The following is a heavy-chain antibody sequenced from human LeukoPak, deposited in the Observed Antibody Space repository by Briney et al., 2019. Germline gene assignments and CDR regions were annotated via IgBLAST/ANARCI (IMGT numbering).Heavy chain of an antibody. CDR1: GGSLSSGSYY. CDR3: ARRIHDFWTGYYGYIDY. CDR2: IYYSGST. D-gene: IGHD3/OR15-3a*01. V-gene: IGHV4-61*01. J-gene: IGHJ4*02. Sequence: SETLSLTCTVSGGSLSSGSYYWSWLRQPPGRGLEWFGYIYYSGSTNYNLSLKSRVTISLDTSNNQFSLKLRSVTAADTAVYYCARRIHDFWTGYYGYIDYWGQGTLVTVSS.